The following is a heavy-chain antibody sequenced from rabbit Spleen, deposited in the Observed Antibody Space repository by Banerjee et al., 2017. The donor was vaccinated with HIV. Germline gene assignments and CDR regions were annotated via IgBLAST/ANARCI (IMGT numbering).Heavy chain of an antibody. CDR1: GFSFSGNSY. CDR2: IDTGSSGFT. J-gene: IGHJ6*01. V-gene: IGHV1S45*01. D-gene: IGHD1-1*01. CDR3: ARDTSSSFSSYGMDL. Sequence: QEQLVESGGGLVQPGGSLKLSCTASGFSFSGNSYMCWVRQAPGKGLEWIACIDTGSSGFTYFASWAKGRFTISKTSSTTVTLQMTSLTAADTATYFCARDTSSSFSSYGMDLWGPGTLVTVS.